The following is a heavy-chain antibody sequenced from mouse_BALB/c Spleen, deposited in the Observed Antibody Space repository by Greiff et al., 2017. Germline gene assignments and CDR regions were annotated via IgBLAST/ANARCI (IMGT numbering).Heavy chain of an antibody. Sequence: QVQLKQSGAELMKPGASVKISCKATGYTFSSYWIEWVKQRPGHGLEWIGEILPGSGSTNYNEKFKGKATFTADTSSNTAYMQLSSLTSEDSAVYYCARGRPWFAYWGQGTLVTVSA. V-gene: IGHV1-9*01. CDR1: GYTFSSYW. CDR3: ARGRPWFAY. CDR2: ILPGSGST. J-gene: IGHJ3*01.